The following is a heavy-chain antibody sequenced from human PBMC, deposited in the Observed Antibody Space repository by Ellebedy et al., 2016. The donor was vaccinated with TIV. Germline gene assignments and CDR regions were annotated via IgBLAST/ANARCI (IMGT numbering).Heavy chain of an antibody. CDR2: ISDDGGST. V-gene: IGHV3-64*04. Sequence: GESLKISCSAFGITFSSHAMHWVRQAPGKGLQYVSTISDDGGSTYYADSVKGRFTISRDNSKNTLYLQMNSLRAEDTAVYYCARDLGYSYGHYRMDVWGQGTTVTVSS. D-gene: IGHD5-18*01. CDR1: GITFSSHA. J-gene: IGHJ6*02. CDR3: ARDLGYSYGHYRMDV.